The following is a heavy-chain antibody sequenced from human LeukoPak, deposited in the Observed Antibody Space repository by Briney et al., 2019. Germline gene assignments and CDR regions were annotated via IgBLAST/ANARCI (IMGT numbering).Heavy chain of an antibody. CDR1: GFTFSSYS. CDR3: ARAVAGSLDAFDI. CDR2: IYSGGST. Sequence: GGSLRLSCAASGFTFSSYSMNWVRQAPGKGLEWVSVIYSGGSTYYADSVKGRFTISRDNSKNTLYLQMNSLRAEDTAVYYCARAVAGSLDAFDIWGQGTMVTVSS. D-gene: IGHD6-19*01. V-gene: IGHV3-66*01. J-gene: IGHJ3*02.